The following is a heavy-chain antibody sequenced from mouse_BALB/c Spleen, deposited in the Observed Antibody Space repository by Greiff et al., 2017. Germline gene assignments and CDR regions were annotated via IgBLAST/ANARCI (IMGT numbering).Heavy chain of an antibody. CDR2: ISSGGGST. J-gene: IGHJ3*01. Sequence: EVHLVESGGGLVKPGGSLKLSCAASGFAFSSYDMSWVRQTPEKRLEWVAYISSGGGSTYYPDTVKGRFTISRDNAKNTLYLQMSSLKSEDTAMYYCARHEIYGSWFAYWGQGTLVTVSA. CDR3: ARHEIYGSWFAY. V-gene: IGHV5-12-1*01. CDR1: GFAFSSYD. D-gene: IGHD2-2*01.